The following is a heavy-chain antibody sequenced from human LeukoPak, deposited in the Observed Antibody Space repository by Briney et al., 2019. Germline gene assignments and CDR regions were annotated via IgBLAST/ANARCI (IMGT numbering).Heavy chain of an antibody. CDR1: GFTFSSYW. D-gene: IGHD3-3*01. J-gene: IGHJ4*02. V-gene: IGHV3-20*04. Sequence: PGGSLRLSCAASGFTFSSYWMSWVRQAPGKGLEWVSGINWNGGSTGYADSVKGRFTISRDNAKNSLYLQMNRLRAEDTALYYFARSGDFWSGYRNYYFDYWGQGTLVTVSS. CDR2: INWNGGST. CDR3: ARSGDFWSGYRNYYFDY.